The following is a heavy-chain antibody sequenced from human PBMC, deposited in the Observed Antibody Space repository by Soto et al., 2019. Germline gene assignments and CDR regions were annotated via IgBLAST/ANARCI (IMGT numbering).Heavy chain of an antibody. D-gene: IGHD3-3*01. J-gene: IGHJ5*02. CDR2: ISSSSSYI. CDR1: GFTFSSYS. V-gene: IGHV3-21*01. Sequence: PGGSLRLSXAASGFTFSSYSMNWVRQAPGKGLEWVSSISSSSSYIYYADSVKGRFTISRDNAKNSLYLQMNSLRAEDTAVYYCASAYYDFWSGSNWFDPWGQGTLVTVSS. CDR3: ASAYYDFWSGSNWFDP.